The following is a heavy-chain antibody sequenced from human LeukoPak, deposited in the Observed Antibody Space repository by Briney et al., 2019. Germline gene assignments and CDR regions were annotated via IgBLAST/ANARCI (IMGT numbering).Heavy chain of an antibody. J-gene: IGHJ6*02. D-gene: IGHD6-13*01. CDR1: GFTFSSYW. Sequence: GGSLRLSCAASGFTFSSYWMSWVRQAPGKGLEWVATIKQDGSEKYYVDSVKGRFTISRDNAKNSLYLQMNSLRAEDTAVYYCARDLKYSSSWYDYYYYGMDVWGQGTTVTVSS. CDR2: IKQDGSEK. CDR3: ARDLKYSSSWYDYYYYGMDV. V-gene: IGHV3-7*01.